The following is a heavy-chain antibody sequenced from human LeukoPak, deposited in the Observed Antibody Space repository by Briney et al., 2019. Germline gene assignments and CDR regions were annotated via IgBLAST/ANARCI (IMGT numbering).Heavy chain of an antibody. CDR1: GFTFSDYY. D-gene: IGHD5-18*01. CDR2: ISSSGSTI. Sequence: PGGSLRLSCAASGFTFSDYYISWIRQAPGKGLEWVSYISSSGSTIYYADSVKGRFTISRDNAKNSLYLQMNSLRAEDTAVYYCARLLVYGYSYGQFDYWGQGTLVTVSS. J-gene: IGHJ4*02. V-gene: IGHV3-11*01. CDR3: ARLLVYGYSYGQFDY.